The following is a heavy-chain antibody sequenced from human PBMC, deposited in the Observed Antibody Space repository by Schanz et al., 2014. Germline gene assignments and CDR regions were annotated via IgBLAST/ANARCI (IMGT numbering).Heavy chain of an antibody. CDR3: AASSGWHPSTDY. J-gene: IGHJ4*02. Sequence: EVKMVESGGGLVQPGGSLRLSCAASGFTFSSYSMNWVRQAPGKGLEWVSYISSSSSTRYYADSVKGRFTISRDNAKNSLFLQMNSLRAEDTAVYYCAASSGWHPSTDYWGQGTLVTVSS. CDR1: GFTFSSYS. V-gene: IGHV3-48*01. D-gene: IGHD6-19*01. CDR2: ISSSSSTR.